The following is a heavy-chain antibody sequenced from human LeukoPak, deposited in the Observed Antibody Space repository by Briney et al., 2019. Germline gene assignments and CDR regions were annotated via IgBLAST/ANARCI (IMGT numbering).Heavy chain of an antibody. CDR3: ARSPFCGGDCYIGFDY. D-gene: IGHD2-21*02. V-gene: IGHV3-23*01. CDR1: GFTFSSYA. CDR2: ISGSGGST. Sequence: GGSLRLSCAASGFTFSSYAMSWVRQAPGKGLEWVSAISGSGGSTYYADSVNGRFTISRDNSKNTLYLQMNSLRAEDTAVYYCARSPFCGGDCYIGFDYWGQGTLATVSS. J-gene: IGHJ4*02.